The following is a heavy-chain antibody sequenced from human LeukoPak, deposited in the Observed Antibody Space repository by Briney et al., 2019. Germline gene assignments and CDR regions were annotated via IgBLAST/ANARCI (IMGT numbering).Heavy chain of an antibody. D-gene: IGHD4-17*01. CDR2: IYYSGST. V-gene: IGHV4-59*12. CDR3: ARTTVTDAFDI. Sequence: SETLSLTCTVSGGSISSYYWSWIRQPPGKGLEWIGYIYYSGSTNYSPSLKSRVTISVDTSKNQFSLKLSSVTAADTAVYYCARTTVTDAFDIWGQGTMVTVSS. J-gene: IGHJ3*02. CDR1: GGSISSYY.